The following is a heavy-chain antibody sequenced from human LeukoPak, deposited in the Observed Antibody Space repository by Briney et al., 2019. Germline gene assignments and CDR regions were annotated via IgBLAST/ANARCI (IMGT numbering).Heavy chain of an antibody. CDR2: ISWNSGSI. D-gene: IGHD5-18*01. CDR1: GFTFDDYA. J-gene: IGHJ4*02. V-gene: IGHV3-9*01. CDR3: AKDVHYSYGYGFDY. Sequence: GGSLRLSCAATGFTFDDYAMHWVRHAPGKGLEWVSGISWNSGSIGYADSVKGRFTISRDNAKNSLYLQMNSLRAEDTALYYCAKDVHYSYGYGFDYWGQGTLVTVSS.